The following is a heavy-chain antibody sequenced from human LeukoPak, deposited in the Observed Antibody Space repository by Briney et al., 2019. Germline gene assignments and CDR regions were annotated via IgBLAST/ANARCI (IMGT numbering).Heavy chain of an antibody. Sequence: PSETLSLTCTVSGGSISSRSYYWAWIPQPPGKGLEWIGSFYCSGSPYCNPSLKSRLTITLVTSQNQSSLKPPSVTAADTAVYYCARHRIARGQFDYWGQGTLVTVSS. CDR2: FYCSGSP. CDR3: ARHRIARGQFDY. J-gene: IGHJ4*02. V-gene: IGHV4-39*01. D-gene: IGHD1-26*01. CDR1: GGSISSRSYY.